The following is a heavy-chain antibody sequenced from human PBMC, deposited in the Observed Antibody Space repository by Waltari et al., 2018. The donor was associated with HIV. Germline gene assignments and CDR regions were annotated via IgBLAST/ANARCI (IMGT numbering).Heavy chain of an antibody. D-gene: IGHD3-10*01. V-gene: IGHV3-73*01. CDR2: IRTKADRFAT. CDR3: HRRGKLFRGVVDLDV. Sequence: EVQLVQSGGDLVQPGGSLKVSCAASGFSFSGSDIHWVRQASGKGRECIGRIRTKADRFATAYVASVKGRFIMSRDDSESKSYLQMSSLKIEDTAVYYCHRRGKLFRGVVDLDVWGQGTTVIVSS. CDR1: GFSFSGSD. J-gene: IGHJ6*02.